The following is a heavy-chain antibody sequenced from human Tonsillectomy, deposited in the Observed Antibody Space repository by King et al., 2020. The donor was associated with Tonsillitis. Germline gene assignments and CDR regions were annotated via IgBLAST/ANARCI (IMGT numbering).Heavy chain of an antibody. CDR2: ISWNSGSI. J-gene: IGHJ4*02. CDR1: GFTFDDYA. V-gene: IGHV3-9*01. D-gene: IGHD2-15*01. Sequence: QLVQSGGGLVQPGRSLRLSCAASGFTFDDYAMHWVRQAPGKGLEWVSGISWNSGSIGYADSVKGRFTISRDNAKNSLYLQMNSLRAEDTALYYCAKDVCSGGSCYFVDYWGQGTLVTVSS. CDR3: AKDVCSGGSCYFVDY.